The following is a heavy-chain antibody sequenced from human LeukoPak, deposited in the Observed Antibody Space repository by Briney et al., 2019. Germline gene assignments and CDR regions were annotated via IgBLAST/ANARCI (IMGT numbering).Heavy chain of an antibody. CDR3: ARAPFMVGATVWFDP. CDR2: IIPILGIA. CDR1: GGTFSSYA. Sequence: GASVKVSCKASGGTFSSYAISWVRQAPGQGLEWMGRIIPILGIANYAQKFQGRVTITADKSTSTAYMELSSLRSEDTAVYYCARAPFMVGATVWFDPWGQGTLVTVSS. J-gene: IGHJ5*02. V-gene: IGHV1-69*04. D-gene: IGHD1-26*01.